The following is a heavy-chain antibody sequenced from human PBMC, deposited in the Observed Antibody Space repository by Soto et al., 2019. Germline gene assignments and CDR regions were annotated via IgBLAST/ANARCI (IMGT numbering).Heavy chain of an antibody. CDR1: GYTFTGYY. Sequence: ASLKVSCKASGYTFTGYYMHWVRQAPGQGLEWMGWINPNSGGTNYAQKFQGWVTMTRDTSISTAYMELSRLRSDDTAVYYCARVKHSAVAGTNWFDPWGQGTLVTVS. V-gene: IGHV1-2*04. D-gene: IGHD6-19*01. CDR3: ARVKHSAVAGTNWFDP. J-gene: IGHJ5*02. CDR2: INPNSGGT.